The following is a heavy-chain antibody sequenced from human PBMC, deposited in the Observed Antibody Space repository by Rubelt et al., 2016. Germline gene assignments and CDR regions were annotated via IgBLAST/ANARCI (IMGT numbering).Heavy chain of an antibody. V-gene: IGHV1-18*01. D-gene: IGHD1-1*01. CDR2: ISAYNVKP. Sequence: QVQLVQSGAEVKKPGASVKVSCKASGYTFTGYGISWVRQAPGQGLEWMGWISAYNVKPNDAQKVQGRGTMTTATSTSTAYMELRSLRSDDTAVYYCARDRYGDYWGQGTLVTVSS. J-gene: IGHJ4*02. CDR1: GYTFTGYG. CDR3: ARDRYGDY.